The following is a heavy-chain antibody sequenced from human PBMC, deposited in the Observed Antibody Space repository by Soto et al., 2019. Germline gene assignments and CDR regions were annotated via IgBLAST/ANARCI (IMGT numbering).Heavy chain of an antibody. CDR3: ARDQEQWLVRYYYYGMDV. Sequence: QVQLVESGGGVVQPGRSLRLSCAASGFTFSSYGMHWVRQAPGKGLEWVAVIWYDGSNKYYADSVKGRFTISRDNSKNTLYLQMNSRRAEDTAVYYCARDQEQWLVRYYYYGMDVWGQGTTVTVSS. J-gene: IGHJ6*02. CDR1: GFTFSSYG. D-gene: IGHD6-19*01. CDR2: IWYDGSNK. V-gene: IGHV3-33*01.